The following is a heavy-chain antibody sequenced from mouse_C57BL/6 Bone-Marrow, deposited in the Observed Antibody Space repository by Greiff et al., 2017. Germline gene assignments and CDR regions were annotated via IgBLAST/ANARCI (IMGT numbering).Heavy chain of an antibody. CDR3: ARDGTTVGY. V-gene: IGHV3-6*01. CDR2: ISYDGSN. J-gene: IGHJ2*01. D-gene: IGHD1-1*01. CDR1: GYSITSGYY. Sequence: QSGPGLVKPSQSLSLTCSVTGYSITSGYYWNWIRQFPGNKLEWMGYISYDGSNNYNPSLKNRISITRDTSKNQFFLKLNSVTTEDTATYYCARDGTTVGYWGQGTTLTFSS.